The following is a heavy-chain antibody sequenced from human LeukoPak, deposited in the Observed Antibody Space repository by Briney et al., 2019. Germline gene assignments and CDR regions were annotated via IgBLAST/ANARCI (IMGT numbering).Heavy chain of an antibody. J-gene: IGHJ3*02. CDR2: IWPGDSDT. V-gene: IGHV5-51*01. CDR3: ARTHGFDI. Sequence: GESLKISCQGSGYSFTSYWIGRVRQMPGKGLEWMGLIWPGDSDTRYSPSFQGQVTISADKSTSTAYLQWSSLKASDTAVYYCARTHGFDIWGQGTMVTVSS. CDR1: GYSFTSYW.